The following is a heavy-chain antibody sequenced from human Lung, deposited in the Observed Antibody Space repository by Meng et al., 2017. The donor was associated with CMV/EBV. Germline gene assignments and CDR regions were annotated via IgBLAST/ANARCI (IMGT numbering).Heavy chain of an antibody. J-gene: IGHJ4*02. D-gene: IGHD6-13*01. CDR2: INPSGGST. CDR1: GYTFTSYY. Sequence: SXXVSXXASGYTFTSYYMHWVRQAPGQGLEWMGRINPSGGSTSYAQKFQGRVTMTRDTSTSTVYMELSSLRSEDTAVYYCARVGPAAGTGFFDYWGQGXLVTVSS. V-gene: IGHV1-46*01. CDR3: ARVGPAAGTGFFDY.